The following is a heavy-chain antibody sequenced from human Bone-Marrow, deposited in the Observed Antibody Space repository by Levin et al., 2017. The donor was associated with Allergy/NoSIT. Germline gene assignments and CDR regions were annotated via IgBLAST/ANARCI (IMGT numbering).Heavy chain of an antibody. CDR1: GFTFSNYA. V-gene: IGHV3-23*01. D-gene: IGHD2-2*01. CDR2: ISGSGGST. Sequence: ETLSLTCAASGFTFSNYAMSWVRQAPGKGLEWVSAISGSGGSTYYADSVKGRFTISRDNSKNTLDLQMNSLRAEDTAVYYCASRCGSCSTSRLGLDVWGQGTTVTVSS. J-gene: IGHJ6*02. CDR3: ASRCGSCSTSRLGLDV.